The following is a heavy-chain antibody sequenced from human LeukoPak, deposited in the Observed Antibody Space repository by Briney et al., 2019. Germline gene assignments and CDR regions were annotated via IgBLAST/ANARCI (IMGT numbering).Heavy chain of an antibody. CDR1: GGSFSGYY. CDR2: INHSGST. V-gene: IGHV4-34*01. J-gene: IGHJ5*02. CDR3: ARSPRYYYGSGTKRGNWFDP. D-gene: IGHD3-10*01. Sequence: SETLSLTCAVYGGSFSGYYWSWIRQPPGKGLEWTGEINHSGSTNYNPSLKSRVTISVDTSKNRFSLKLSSVTAADMAVYYCARSPRYYYGSGTKRGNWFDPWGQGTLVTVSS.